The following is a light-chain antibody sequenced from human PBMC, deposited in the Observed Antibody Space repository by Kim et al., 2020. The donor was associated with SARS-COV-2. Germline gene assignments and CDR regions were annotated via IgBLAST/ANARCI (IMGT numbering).Light chain of an antibody. CDR2: AAS. J-gene: IGKJ1*01. V-gene: IGKV1-39*01. CDR1: QSISRY. Sequence: AAVGDRVTITCRESQSISRYLNWYQQKPGNAAELLIYAASSLQTGVPSRFSGSGAGADFTLTISSLQPEDFATYYCQQSSSTPRTFGQGTKVDIK. CDR3: QQSSSTPRT.